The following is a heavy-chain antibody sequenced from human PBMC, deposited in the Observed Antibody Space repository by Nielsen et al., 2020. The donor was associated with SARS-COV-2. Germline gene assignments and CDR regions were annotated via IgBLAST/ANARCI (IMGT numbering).Heavy chain of an antibody. V-gene: IGHV3-9*01. J-gene: IGHJ3*02. Sequence: SLKISCAASGFTFDDYAMHWVRQAPGKGLEWVSGISWNSGSIGYADSVKGRFTISRDNAKNTLYLQMNSLRAEDTAVYYCARDLSSDAFDIWGQGTMVTVSS. CDR3: ARDLSSDAFDI. D-gene: IGHD5/OR15-5a*01. CDR1: GFTFDDYA. CDR2: ISWNSGSI.